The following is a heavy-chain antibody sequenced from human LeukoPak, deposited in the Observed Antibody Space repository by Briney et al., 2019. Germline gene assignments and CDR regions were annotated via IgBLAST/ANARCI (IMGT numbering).Heavy chain of an antibody. Sequence: GGSLRLSCAASGFTFSNAWMSWVRQAPGKGLEWVGRIKSKTDGGTTDYAAPVKGRFTISRDDSKNTLYLQMNSLKTEDTAVNYCTTDNALAMIPDYWGQGTLVTVSS. CDR2: IKSKTDGGTT. J-gene: IGHJ4*02. D-gene: IGHD3-22*01. V-gene: IGHV3-15*01. CDR1: GFTFSNAW. CDR3: TTDNALAMIPDY.